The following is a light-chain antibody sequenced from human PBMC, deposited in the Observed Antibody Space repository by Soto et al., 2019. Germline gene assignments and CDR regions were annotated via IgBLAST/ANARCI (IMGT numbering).Light chain of an antibody. J-gene: IGKJ1*01. CDR2: GAS. Sequence: EIVLTQSPGTLSLSPGERATLSCRASQSVSSSYLAWYQQKPGQAPRLLIYGASSRANGIPDRFSGSGSGTDFTLTISRLEPQDFAVYYCLQYGSSPWTFGQGTKVDIK. CDR1: QSVSSSY. V-gene: IGKV3-20*01. CDR3: LQYGSSPWT.